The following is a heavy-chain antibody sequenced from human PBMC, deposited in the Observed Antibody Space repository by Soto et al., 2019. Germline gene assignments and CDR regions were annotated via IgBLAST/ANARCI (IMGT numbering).Heavy chain of an antibody. D-gene: IGHD2-15*01. CDR2: IYSGGST. V-gene: IGHV3-66*01. CDR1: GFTVSSNY. J-gene: IGHJ4*02. CDR3: ATAKLLLPWLFDY. Sequence: PGGSLRLSCAASGFTVSSNYMSWVRKAPGKGLEWVSVIYSGGSTYYADSVKGRFTISRDDSKNTLFLQMNSLRAEDTAVYYCATAKLLLPWLFDYWGQGTLVTVSS.